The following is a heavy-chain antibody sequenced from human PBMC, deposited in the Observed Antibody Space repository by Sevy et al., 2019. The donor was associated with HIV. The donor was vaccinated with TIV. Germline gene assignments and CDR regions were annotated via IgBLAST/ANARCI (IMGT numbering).Heavy chain of an antibody. D-gene: IGHD3-22*01. Sequence: ASVKVSCKVSGYTLTGLSMHWVRQAPGKGLEWMGRFDPEDGETIYAKNFQGRVTLTEETSRDTAYMELSSLRYEETAVYYCATAREYYQDSSGYLDFWGKGTLVTVSS. J-gene: IGHJ4*02. V-gene: IGHV1-24*01. CDR2: FDPEDGET. CDR1: GYTLTGLS. CDR3: ATAREYYQDSSGYLDF.